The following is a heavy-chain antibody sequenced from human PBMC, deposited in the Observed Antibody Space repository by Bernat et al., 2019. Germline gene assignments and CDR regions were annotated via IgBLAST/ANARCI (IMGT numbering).Heavy chain of an antibody. D-gene: IGHD3-3*01. CDR2: IWYDGSNK. V-gene: IGHV3-33*01. CDR3: ARTLEWLSPPYYYYGMDV. Sequence: VQLVESGGGVVQPGRSLRLSCAASGFTFSSYGMHWVRQAPGKGLEWVAVIWYDGSNKYYADSVKGRFTISRDNSKNTLYLQMNSLRAEDTAVYYCARTLEWLSPPYYYYGMDVWGQGTTVTVSS. CDR1: GFTFSSYG. J-gene: IGHJ6*02.